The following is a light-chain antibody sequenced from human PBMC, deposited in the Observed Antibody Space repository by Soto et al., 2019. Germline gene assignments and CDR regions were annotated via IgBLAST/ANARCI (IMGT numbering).Light chain of an antibody. CDR1: QDISTW. V-gene: IGKV1-12*01. CDR2: TAS. J-gene: IGKJ1*01. Sequence: DIQMTQSPSSVSASVGDRVTITCRASQDISTWLAWYQQSPGKAPKLLIYTASSLQTGVPSRFSGSGSGTDFTLTISSLQPEDFATYYCQQTDGFPQTFGQGTKV. CDR3: QQTDGFPQT.